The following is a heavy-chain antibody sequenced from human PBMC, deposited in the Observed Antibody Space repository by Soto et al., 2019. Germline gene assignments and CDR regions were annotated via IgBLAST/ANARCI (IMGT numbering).Heavy chain of an antibody. CDR1: GGSISSGGYS. D-gene: IGHD5-18*01. CDR3: ARGQFGTAMVINPPDY. Sequence: SETLSLTCAVSGGSISSGGYSWSWIRQPPGKGLEWIGYIYHSGSTYYNPSLKSRVTISVDRSKNQFSLKLSSVTAADTAVYYCARGQFGTAMVINPPDYWGQGTLVTVSS. V-gene: IGHV4-30-2*01. CDR2: IYHSGST. J-gene: IGHJ4*02.